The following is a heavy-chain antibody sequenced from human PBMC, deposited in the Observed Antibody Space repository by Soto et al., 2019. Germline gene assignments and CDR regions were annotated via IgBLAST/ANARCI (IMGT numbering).Heavy chain of an antibody. CDR3: ARDYYDSSGYTIFDY. V-gene: IGHV1-46*01. J-gene: IGHJ4*02. Sequence: ASVKVSCKASGYIFSSYYMHWVRQAPRQGLEWMGIINPSGGGTNYAQKFQGRVSMTRDTSTSTVYMELSSLRSEDTAVYYCARDYYDSSGYTIFDYWGQGTLVTVS. D-gene: IGHD3-22*01. CDR1: GYIFSSYY. CDR2: INPSGGGT.